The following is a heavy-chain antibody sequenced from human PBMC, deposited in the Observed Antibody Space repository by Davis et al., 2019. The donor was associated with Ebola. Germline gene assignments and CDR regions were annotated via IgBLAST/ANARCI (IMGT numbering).Heavy chain of an antibody. D-gene: IGHD1-26*01. CDR3: AREGSGSYEDY. J-gene: IGHJ4*02. Sequence: GESLKISCAASGFTFSSYAMHWVRQAPGKGLEWVSVIYSGGSTYYADSVKGRFTISRDNSKNTLYLQMNSLRAEDTAVYYCAREGSGSYEDYWGQGTLVTVSS. CDR2: IYSGGST. V-gene: IGHV3-66*01. CDR1: GFTFSSYA.